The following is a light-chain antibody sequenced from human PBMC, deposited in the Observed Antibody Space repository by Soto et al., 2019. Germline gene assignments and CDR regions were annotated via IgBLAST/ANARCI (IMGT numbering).Light chain of an antibody. Sequence: QSVLTQPASVSGSPGQSITISCTGTSSDVGGYNYVSWYQQHPGKAPKLMIYDVSNRPSGVSNRFSGSKSGNTASLTISGLQAEDEADYYCSSYTSSSIDYVFGTGTQLTVL. CDR1: SSDVGGYNY. CDR2: DVS. J-gene: IGLJ1*01. CDR3: SSYTSSSIDYV. V-gene: IGLV2-14*01.